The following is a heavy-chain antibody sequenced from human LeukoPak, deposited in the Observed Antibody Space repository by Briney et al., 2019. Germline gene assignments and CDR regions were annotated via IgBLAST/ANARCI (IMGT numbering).Heavy chain of an antibody. V-gene: IGHV3-74*01. D-gene: IGHD3-3*01. CDR2: INSDGSST. J-gene: IGHJ4*02. CDR3: ASWRVATWD. CDR1: GFTFSSYW. Sequence: QGGGSVRLSCAASGFTFSSYWMHWGRQAPGKGLVWVSRINSDGSSTNYADSVKGRFTISRDNAKNTLYLQMNSLRAEDTAVYYCASWRVATWDWGQGTLVNVSS.